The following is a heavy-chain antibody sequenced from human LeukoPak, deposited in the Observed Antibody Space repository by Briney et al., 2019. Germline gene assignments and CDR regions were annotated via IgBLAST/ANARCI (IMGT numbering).Heavy chain of an antibody. V-gene: IGHV3-21*01. J-gene: IGHJ5*02. CDR1: GFSFSSYG. Sequence: PGGSLRLSCAASGFSFSSYGMNWVRQAPGKGLEWVSSISNSGNSIDYADSVKGRFTISRDNAENSLYLQMNSLRVEDTAVYYCARDSDSSDWWGNWFDPWGQGTLVTVSS. CDR2: ISNSGNSI. CDR3: ARDSDSSDWWGNWFDP. D-gene: IGHD6-19*01.